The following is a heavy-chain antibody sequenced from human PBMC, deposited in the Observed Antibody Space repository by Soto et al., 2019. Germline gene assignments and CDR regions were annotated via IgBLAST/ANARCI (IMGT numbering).Heavy chain of an antibody. CDR2: ITPKSGGT. CDR1: GYTFTVYY. CDR3: ARDLSKGGGSAGFAY. D-gene: IGHD1-26*01. Sequence: QVQLVQSGAEVKKAGESVNVSCKASGYTFTVYYMHWVRQAPGQVLDWMGWITPKSGGTMYPQKFRSRVTLKCGTSISTASRALTRLRSDDKAVYYCARDLSKGGGSAGFAYWGQVHLVTVAS. V-gene: IGHV1-2*02. J-gene: IGHJ4*02.